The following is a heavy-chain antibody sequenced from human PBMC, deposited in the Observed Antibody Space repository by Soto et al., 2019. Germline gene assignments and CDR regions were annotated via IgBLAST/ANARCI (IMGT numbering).Heavy chain of an antibody. Sequence: SETLSLTCSVSGGSFSSDSFIWSWVRQFPGKGLEWIGYINYSGTTYYNPSLRSRITMSVDTSKNQFSLNLSSVTAADTAVYYCARDHKWDGMDVWGQWTTVTVSS. V-gene: IGHV4-31*03. D-gene: IGHD1-26*01. J-gene: IGHJ6*02. CDR1: GGSFSSDSFI. CDR3: ARDHKWDGMDV. CDR2: INYSGTT.